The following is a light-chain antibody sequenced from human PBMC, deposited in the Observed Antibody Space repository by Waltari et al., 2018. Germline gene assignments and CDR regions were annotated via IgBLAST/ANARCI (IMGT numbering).Light chain of an antibody. Sequence: TVVTQSPATLSVSPGERPTLPCRTSQTIGFSLAWYQQKPGQAPRLLIYHASTRATGIPDRFSGSGSESDFTLTISSLQSEDVAVYYCQQYNNWPPGTFGQGTKVEI. CDR2: HAS. V-gene: IGKV3-15*01. CDR3: QQYNNWPPGT. J-gene: IGKJ1*01. CDR1: QTIGFS.